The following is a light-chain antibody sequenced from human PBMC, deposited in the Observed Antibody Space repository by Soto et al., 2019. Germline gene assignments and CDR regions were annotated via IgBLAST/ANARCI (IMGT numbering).Light chain of an antibody. CDR1: PSVSDTN. CDR2: DAS. Sequence: EIVMTQSPATLSVSPGERATLSCRASPSVSDTNVAWYQQKPGQAPRLLIYDASDRATGIPDRFSGSGSGTDFTFTISRLEPEDFAGYYCQQYGSSPLTFGGGTKVDIK. V-gene: IGKV3-20*01. J-gene: IGKJ4*01. CDR3: QQYGSSPLT.